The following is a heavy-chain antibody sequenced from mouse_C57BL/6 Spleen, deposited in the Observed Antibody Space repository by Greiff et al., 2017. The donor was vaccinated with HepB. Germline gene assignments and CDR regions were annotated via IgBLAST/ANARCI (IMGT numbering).Heavy chain of an antibody. CDR1: GYTFTDYY. CDR2: INPNNGGT. J-gene: IGHJ2*01. Sequence: EVQLQQSGPELVKPGASVKIPCKASGYTFTDYYMDWVKQSHGKSLEWIGDINPNNGGTIYNQKFKGKATLTVDKSSSTAYMELRSLTSEDTAVYYCARREYGNYYFDYWGQGTTLTVSS. D-gene: IGHD2-1*01. V-gene: IGHV1-18*01. CDR3: ARREYGNYYFDY.